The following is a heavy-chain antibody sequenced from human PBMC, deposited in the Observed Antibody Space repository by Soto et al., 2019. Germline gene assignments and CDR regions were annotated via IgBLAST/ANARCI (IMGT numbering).Heavy chain of an antibody. Sequence: GGSLRLSCAASGFTFSSYWMHWVRQAPGKGLVWVSRINSDGSSTSYADSVKGRFTISRDNAKNTLYLQMNSLRAEDTAVYYCARANYCSGGSCYSRPFDYWGQGTLVTVSS. D-gene: IGHD2-15*01. J-gene: IGHJ4*02. CDR1: GFTFSSYW. CDR3: ARANYCSGGSCYSRPFDY. CDR2: INSDGSST. V-gene: IGHV3-74*01.